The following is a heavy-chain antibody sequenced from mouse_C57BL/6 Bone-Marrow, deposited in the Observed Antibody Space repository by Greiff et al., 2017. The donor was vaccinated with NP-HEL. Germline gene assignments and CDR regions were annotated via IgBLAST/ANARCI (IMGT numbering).Heavy chain of an antibody. Sequence: VQLQQPGAELVKPGASVKLSCKASGYTFTSYWMQWVKQRPGQGLEWIGEIDPSDSYTNYNQKFKGKATLTVDTSSSTAYMQLSSLTSEDSAVYYCARERNYVAYWGQGTLVTVSA. CDR2: IDPSDSYT. D-gene: IGHD2-1*01. CDR1: GYTFTSYW. J-gene: IGHJ3*01. V-gene: IGHV1-50*01. CDR3: ARERNYVAY.